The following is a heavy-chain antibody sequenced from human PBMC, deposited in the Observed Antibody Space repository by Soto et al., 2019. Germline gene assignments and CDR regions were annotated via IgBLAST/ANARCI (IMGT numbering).Heavy chain of an antibody. CDR3: AKAFTAMPPYGYGMDV. V-gene: IGHV3-30*18. Sequence: QVQLVESGGGVVQPGRSLRLSCAASGFTFSSYGMYWVRQAPGKGLEWVAVTSYDVSNKYYADSVKGRFTISRDNSKNTLYLQMNSLRAEDTAVYYCAKAFTAMPPYGYGMDVWGQGTTVTVSS. CDR1: GFTFSSYG. D-gene: IGHD5-18*01. J-gene: IGHJ6*02. CDR2: TSYDVSNK.